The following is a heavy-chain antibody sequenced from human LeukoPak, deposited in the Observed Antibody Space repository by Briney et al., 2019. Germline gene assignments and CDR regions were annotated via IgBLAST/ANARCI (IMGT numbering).Heavy chain of an antibody. D-gene: IGHD3-16*01. V-gene: IGHV4-31*03. Sequence: PSETLSLTCTVSGGSISSGGYYWSWIRQHPGKGLEWIGYIYYSGSTYYNPSLKSRVNISVDTSKNQFSLKLSSVTAADTAVYYCARELRVGDYYYYYMDVWGKGTTVTVSS. CDR2: IYYSGST. CDR1: GGSISSGGYY. J-gene: IGHJ6*03. CDR3: ARELRVGDYYYYYMDV.